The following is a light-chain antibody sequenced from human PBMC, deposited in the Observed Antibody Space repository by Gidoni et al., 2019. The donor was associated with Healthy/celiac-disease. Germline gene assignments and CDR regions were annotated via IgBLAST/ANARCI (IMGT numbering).Light chain of an antibody. V-gene: IGKV1-5*03. Sequence: DIQMTQSPSTLSASVGDRVTITCRASQSISSWLAWYQQKPGKDPQLLIYKASSLESGVPSRFSGSGSGTEFTLTISSLQPDDFATYYCQQYNSYSPYTFGQGTKLEIK. CDR2: KAS. CDR3: QQYNSYSPYT. CDR1: QSISSW. J-gene: IGKJ2*01.